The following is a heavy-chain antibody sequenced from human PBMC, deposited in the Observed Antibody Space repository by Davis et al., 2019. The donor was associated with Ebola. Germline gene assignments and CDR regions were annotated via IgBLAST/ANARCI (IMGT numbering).Heavy chain of an antibody. D-gene: IGHD6-6*01. V-gene: IGHV4-39*01. CDR3: ARQLYTGSSADWFDP. CDR2: IFHSGKT. CDR1: GGSISTSSYY. Sequence: MPSETLSLTCTVSGGSISTSSYYWGWIRQPPGKGLEWIGSIFHSGKTYYNSSLQSRVTISVDTSKNQFSLKLSSVSAADTAVYYCARQLYTGSSADWFDPWGQGTLVTVSS. J-gene: IGHJ5*02.